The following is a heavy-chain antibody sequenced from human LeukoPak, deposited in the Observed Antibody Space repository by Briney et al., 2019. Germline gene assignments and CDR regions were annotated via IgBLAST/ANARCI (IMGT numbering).Heavy chain of an antibody. J-gene: IGHJ5*01. CDR3: ARDGATNRYNWFDS. CDR2: ISDSGTTE. CDR1: GFSLSRFQ. Sequence: GGALRLSCAASGFSLSRFQMNWVRQAPGKGLEWISYISDSGTTEYYADSGKGRFTISGDNAKNSLYLQMNSLTGEETALYYCARDGATNRYNWFDSWGQGTLVTVSS. D-gene: IGHD1-26*01. V-gene: IGHV3-48*03.